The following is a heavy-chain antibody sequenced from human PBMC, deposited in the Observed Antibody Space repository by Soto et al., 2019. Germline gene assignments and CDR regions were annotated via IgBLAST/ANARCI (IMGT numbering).Heavy chain of an antibody. Sequence: TGGSLRLSCAASGLTFSNYAMHWASKATGKGLECVAVISYNGGNRFYRDYVKGRFTISRDNSKNTVHLQIDSLRYEDAAVYYCARGDREDTAVVIGVRPGEYGVDVWGQGTTVTVSS. D-gene: IGHD2-15*01. V-gene: IGHV3-30*04. CDR2: ISYNGGNR. J-gene: IGHJ6*02. CDR1: GLTFSNYA. CDR3: ARGDREDTAVVIGVRPGEYGVDV.